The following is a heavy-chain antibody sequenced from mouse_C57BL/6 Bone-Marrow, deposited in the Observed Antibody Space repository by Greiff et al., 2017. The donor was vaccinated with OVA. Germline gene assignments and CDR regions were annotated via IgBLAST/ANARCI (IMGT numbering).Heavy chain of an antibody. Sequence: VQLQQPGAELVKPGASVKLSCKASGYTFTSYWMQWVKQRPGQGLEWIGEIDPSDSYTNYNQKFKGKATLTVDTSSSTAYMQLSSLTSEDSAVYYCARSGLLHGYWGQGTTLTVSS. CDR1: GYTFTSYW. D-gene: IGHD2-3*01. J-gene: IGHJ2*01. V-gene: IGHV1-50*01. CDR3: ARSGLLHGY. CDR2: IDPSDSYT.